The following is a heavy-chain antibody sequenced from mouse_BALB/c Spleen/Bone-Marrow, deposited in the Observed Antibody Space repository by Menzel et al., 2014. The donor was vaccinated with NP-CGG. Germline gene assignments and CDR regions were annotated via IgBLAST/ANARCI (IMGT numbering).Heavy chain of an antibody. CDR1: GSTFSSYT. V-gene: IGHV5-12-2*01. J-gene: IGHJ3*01. Sequence: EVKLVESGGGLVQPGGSLKLSCAASGSTFSSYTMSWVRQTPEKRLVWVAYISNGGGSIYYPDTVKGRFTISRDNDKNTLYLQMSSLKSEDTAMYYCASHYYDSSPFAYWGRGTLVTVSA. D-gene: IGHD1-1*01. CDR2: ISNGGGSI. CDR3: ASHYYDSSPFAY.